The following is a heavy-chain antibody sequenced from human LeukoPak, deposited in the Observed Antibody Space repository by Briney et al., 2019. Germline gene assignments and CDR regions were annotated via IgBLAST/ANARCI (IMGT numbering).Heavy chain of an antibody. V-gene: IGHV4-34*01. CDR2: INHSGST. D-gene: IGHD6-19*01. J-gene: IGHJ4*02. Sequence: SETLSLTCAIYGGSFSGYYWSWIRQPPGKGLEWIGEINHSGSTNYNPSLKSRVTISVDTSKNQFSLKLSSVTAADTAVYYCARARASSSGWFDYWGQGTLVTVSS. CDR3: ARARASSSGWFDY. CDR1: GGSFSGYY.